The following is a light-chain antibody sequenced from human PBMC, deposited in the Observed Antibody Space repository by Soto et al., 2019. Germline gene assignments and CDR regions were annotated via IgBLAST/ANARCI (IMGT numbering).Light chain of an antibody. Sequence: DIQTTQYPSSLSASIGDRVTITCRASQSISVYLNWYQQKPGKAPTSLIYAASTLHSGVPSRFSGSGSGTDFTLTISSLQPEDFATYYCQQSYSLHTFGQGTKLEIK. V-gene: IGKV1-39*01. CDR2: AAS. CDR1: QSISVY. J-gene: IGKJ2*01. CDR3: QQSYSLHT.